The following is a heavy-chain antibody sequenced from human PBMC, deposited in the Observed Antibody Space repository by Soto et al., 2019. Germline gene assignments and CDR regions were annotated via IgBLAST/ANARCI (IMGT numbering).Heavy chain of an antibody. V-gene: IGHV1-69*13. CDR1: GGTFSSYA. J-gene: IGHJ6*02. Sequence: ASVKVCCKASGGTFSSYAISWVRQAPGQGLEWMGGIIPIFGTANYAQKFQGRVTITADESTSTAYMELSSLRSEDTAVYYCARSSSSLVYYYYGMDVWGQGTTVTVSS. D-gene: IGHD6-6*01. CDR3: ARSSSSLVYYYYGMDV. CDR2: IIPIFGTA.